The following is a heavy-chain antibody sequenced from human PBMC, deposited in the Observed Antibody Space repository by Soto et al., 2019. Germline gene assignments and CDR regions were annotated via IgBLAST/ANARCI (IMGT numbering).Heavy chain of an antibody. Sequence: GGSLRLSCVASGFTFSNYGMSWVRQAPGKGLEWVSGITGGGGADYGDSAKGRFTISRDNSRNTLHLQMNSLRAEDTATYYCASLSAGASGFWGPGTLVTVSS. CDR3: ASLSAGASGF. V-gene: IGHV3-23*01. J-gene: IGHJ4*02. CDR2: ITGGGGA. D-gene: IGHD1-1*01. CDR1: GFTFSNYG.